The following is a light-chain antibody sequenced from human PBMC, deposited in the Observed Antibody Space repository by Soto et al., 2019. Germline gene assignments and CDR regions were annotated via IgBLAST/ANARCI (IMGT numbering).Light chain of an antibody. J-gene: IGKJ1*01. CDR2: DAS. CDR3: QQYNSYWT. CDR1: QSISSW. Sequence: DIQMTQSPSTLSASVGDRVTITCRASQSISSWLAWYQQKPGKAPKLLIYDASSSESGVPSRFSGRGSGTEFTLTISSLQPDDFATYYCQQYNSYWTFGQGTKVEIK. V-gene: IGKV1-5*01.